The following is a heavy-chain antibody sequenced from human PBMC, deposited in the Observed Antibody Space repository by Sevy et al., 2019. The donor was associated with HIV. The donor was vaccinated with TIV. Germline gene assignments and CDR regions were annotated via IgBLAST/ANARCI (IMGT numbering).Heavy chain of an antibody. Sequence: GGSLRLSCAASGFTFSSYAMFWVRQAPGKGLEWVSSIRDTGIGTYYADSVKGRFTISRDNSKNTLYLQMSSLRAEDTAVYYCARTGGPCGGTTGPIDYWGQGALVTVSS. J-gene: IGHJ4*02. V-gene: IGHV3-23*01. D-gene: IGHD2-21*01. CDR3: ARTGGPCGGTTGPIDY. CDR1: GFTFSSYA. CDR2: IRDTGIGT.